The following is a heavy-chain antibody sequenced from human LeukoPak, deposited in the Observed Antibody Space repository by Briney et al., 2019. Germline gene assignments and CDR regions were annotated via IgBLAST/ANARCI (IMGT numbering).Heavy chain of an antibody. CDR2: IYYSGST. D-gene: IGHD3-3*01. CDR3: ARGIADFWSRLGAFDI. V-gene: IGHV4-59*08. CDR1: GGPISSYY. Sequence: SETLPLTCTVSGGPISSYYWSWIRQPPGKGLEWIGYIYYSGSTNYNPALKSRVTISVDTSKNQFSLKLSSVTAADTAVYYCARGIADFWSRLGAFDIWGQGTMVTVSS. J-gene: IGHJ3*02.